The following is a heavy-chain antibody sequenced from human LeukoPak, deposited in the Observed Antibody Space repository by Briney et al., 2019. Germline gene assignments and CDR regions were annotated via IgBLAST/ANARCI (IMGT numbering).Heavy chain of an antibody. Sequence: GRSLRLSCAASGFTFSSYGMHWVRQAPGKGLEWVAVIWYDGSNKYYADSVKGRFTISRDNSKSTLYLQMNSLRAEDTAVYYCAKTAHYGSGSYAGYYYYMDVWGKGTTVTVSS. D-gene: IGHD3-10*01. V-gene: IGHV3-33*06. CDR1: GFTFSSYG. CDR2: IWYDGSNK. J-gene: IGHJ6*03. CDR3: AKTAHYGSGSYAGYYYYMDV.